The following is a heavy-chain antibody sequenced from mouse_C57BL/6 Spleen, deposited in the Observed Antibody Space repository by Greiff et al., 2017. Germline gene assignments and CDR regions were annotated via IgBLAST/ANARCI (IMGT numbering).Heavy chain of an antibody. CDR3: AGKGGYNFDY. Sequence: QVQLQQSGAELARPGSSVKLSCKASGYTFTSYGISWVKQRTGQGLEWIGEIYPRGGNTYYNEKFKGKATLTADKSSSTAYMELRSLTSEEAEVYVCAGKGGYNFDYWGQGTTLTVSS. CDR2: IYPRGGNT. J-gene: IGHJ2*01. D-gene: IGHD2-2*01. CDR1: GYTFTSYG. V-gene: IGHV1-81*01.